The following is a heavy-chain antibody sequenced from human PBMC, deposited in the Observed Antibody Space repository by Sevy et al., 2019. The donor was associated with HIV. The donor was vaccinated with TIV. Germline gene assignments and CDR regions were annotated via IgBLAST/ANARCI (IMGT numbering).Heavy chain of an antibody. CDR1: GFTFSSYS. V-gene: IGHV3-48*02. Sequence: GGSLRLSCAASGFTFSSYSMNWVRQAPGRGLEWISYISSSSSAIYYADSVKGRFTISRDNAKNSLYLQMNSLRDEDTAVYYCAREQGKLNADDAFDIWGQGTMVTVSS. CDR3: AREQGKLNADDAFDI. CDR2: ISSSSSAI. D-gene: IGHD1-7*01. J-gene: IGHJ3*02.